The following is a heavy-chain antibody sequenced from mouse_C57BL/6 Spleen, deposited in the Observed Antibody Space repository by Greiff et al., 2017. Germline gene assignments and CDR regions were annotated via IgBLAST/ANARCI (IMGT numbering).Heavy chain of an antibody. Sequence: EVNVVESGGGLVKPGGSLKLSCAASGFTFSDYGMHWVRQAPEKGLEWVAYISSGSSTIYYADTVKGRFTISRDNAKNTLFLQMTSLRSEDTAMYYCARKDGYYVPDYYAMDYWGQGTSVTVSS. V-gene: IGHV5-17*01. CDR2: ISSGSSTI. CDR1: GFTFSDYG. D-gene: IGHD2-3*01. J-gene: IGHJ4*01. CDR3: ARKDGYYVPDYYAMDY.